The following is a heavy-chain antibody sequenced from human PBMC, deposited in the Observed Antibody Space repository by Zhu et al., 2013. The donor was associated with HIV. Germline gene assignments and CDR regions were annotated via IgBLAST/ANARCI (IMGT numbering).Heavy chain of an antibody. J-gene: IGHJ5*02. Sequence: QVQLVQSGAEVKKPGASVKVSCKASGYTFTDYYIRWVRQAPGQGLEWMGWISPNSGGTNYAQSFQGRVTMTRATSISTVYMELSRLTSDDTAVYFCARDVFGGFDPWGQGTLVTVSA. D-gene: IGHD3-3*01. CDR2: ISPNSGGT. CDR1: GYTFTDYY. CDR3: ARDVFGGFDP. V-gene: IGHV1-2*02.